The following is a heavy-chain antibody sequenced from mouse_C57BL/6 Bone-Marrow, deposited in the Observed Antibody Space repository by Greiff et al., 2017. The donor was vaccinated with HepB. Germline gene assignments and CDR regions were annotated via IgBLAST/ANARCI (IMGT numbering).Heavy chain of an antibody. Sequence: EVKLVESGGGLVKPGGSLKLSCAASGFTFSDYGMHWVRQAPEKGLEWVAYISSGSSTIYYADTVKGRFTISRDNAKNTLFLQMTSLRSEDTAMYYCARLTTLYYYAMDYWGQGTSVTVSS. D-gene: IGHD2-1*01. CDR3: ARLTTLYYYAMDY. J-gene: IGHJ4*01. V-gene: IGHV5-17*01. CDR2: ISSGSSTI. CDR1: GFTFSDYG.